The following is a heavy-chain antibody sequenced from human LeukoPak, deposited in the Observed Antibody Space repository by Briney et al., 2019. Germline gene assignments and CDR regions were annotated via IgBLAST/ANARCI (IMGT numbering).Heavy chain of an antibody. Sequence: ASVKVSCKASGGTFSSYAISWVRQAPGQGLEWMGRIIPIFGTANYAQKFQGRVTITTDESTSTAYMELRSLRSEDTAVYYCARSYGDYSGADYWGQGTLVTVSS. D-gene: IGHD4-17*01. J-gene: IGHJ4*02. CDR2: IIPIFGTA. V-gene: IGHV1-69*05. CDR1: GGTFSSYA. CDR3: ARSYGDYSGADY.